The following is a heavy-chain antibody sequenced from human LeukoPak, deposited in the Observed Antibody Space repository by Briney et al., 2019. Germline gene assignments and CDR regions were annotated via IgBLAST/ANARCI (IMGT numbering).Heavy chain of an antibody. CDR1: GFTFSSYW. CDR3: ARSGHSYGFGY. Sequence: GGSLRLSCAASGFTFSSYWMSWVRQAPGKGLEWVANIRQDGSEKYYADSVKGRFTISRDNAKNSLYLQMNSLRAEDTAVYYCARSGHSYGFGYWGQGTLVTVSS. D-gene: IGHD5-18*01. V-gene: IGHV3-7*01. J-gene: IGHJ4*02. CDR2: IRQDGSEK.